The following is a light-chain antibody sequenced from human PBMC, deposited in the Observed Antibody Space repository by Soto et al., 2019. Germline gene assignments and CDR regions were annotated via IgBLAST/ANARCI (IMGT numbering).Light chain of an antibody. V-gene: IGKV3-20*01. CDR3: QQYGSSPIT. J-gene: IGKJ5*01. Sequence: DILMTQSPATLSLSPGGRATLQDRACQTVSSSYLAWYQQKPGQAPRLLIYGASSRATGIPDRFSGSGSGTDFTLTISRLEPEDFAVYYCQQYGSSPITFGQGTRLEIK. CDR2: GAS. CDR1: QTVSSSY.